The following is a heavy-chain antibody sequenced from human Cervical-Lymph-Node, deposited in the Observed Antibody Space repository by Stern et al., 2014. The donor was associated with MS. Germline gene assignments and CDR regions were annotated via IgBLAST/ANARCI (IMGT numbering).Heavy chain of an antibody. CDR2: IYPDDSDT. Sequence: VQLMQSGAEVKKPGESLTISCKGFGYSFNIYWIAWVRQRPGKGLEWMGIIYPDDSDTGYSPSFQGQVTFSVDKSISTAYLQWSSLKPSETATYFCARRGMDVWGQGTSVTVSS. CDR3: ARRGMDV. V-gene: IGHV5-51*01. J-gene: IGHJ6*02. CDR1: GYSFNIYW.